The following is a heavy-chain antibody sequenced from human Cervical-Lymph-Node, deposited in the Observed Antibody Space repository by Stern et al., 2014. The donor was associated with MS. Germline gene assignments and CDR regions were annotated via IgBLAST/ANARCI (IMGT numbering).Heavy chain of an antibody. CDR3: ARMGFGSSTSWDY. Sequence: QITLKESGPVLVKPTETLTLTCTVSGFSLSNARMGVSWIRQPPGKALEWLAHILSKREKSYSTSLKSRLTISKDTSKSQVVLTMTNMDPVDTATYYCARMGFGSSTSWDYWGQGTLVTVSS. V-gene: IGHV2-26*01. J-gene: IGHJ4*02. CDR1: GFSLSNARMG. D-gene: IGHD2-2*01. CDR2: ILSKREK.